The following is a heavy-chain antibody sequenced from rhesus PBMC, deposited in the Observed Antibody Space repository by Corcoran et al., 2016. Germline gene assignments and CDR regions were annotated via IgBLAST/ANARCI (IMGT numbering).Heavy chain of an antibody. V-gene: IGHV3-178*01. D-gene: IGHD3-9*01. CDR2: VNTGGSST. CDR3: VRDFRTGFDY. CDR1: GFTFRDYY. Sequence: EVQLVESGGGLAKPGGSLRLSCAASGFTFRDYYMNWVRQAPGKGLEWVSRVNTGGSSTYYADSVKGRFTISRENAHNTVFLQMDSLRPEDTAVYYCVRDFRTGFDYWGQGVLVTVSS. J-gene: IGHJ4*01.